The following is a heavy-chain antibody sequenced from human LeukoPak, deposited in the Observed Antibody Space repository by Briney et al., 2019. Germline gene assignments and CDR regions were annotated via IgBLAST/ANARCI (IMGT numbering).Heavy chain of an antibody. Sequence: GGSLRLSCAASGFTFSSYWMSWVRQAPGKGLEWVANIKQDGSEKYYVDSVRGRFTISRDNAKNSLYLQMNSLRAEDTAVYYCASMISSTSNYYGMDVWGQGTTVTVSS. J-gene: IGHJ6*02. D-gene: IGHD2-2*01. CDR1: GFTFSSYW. CDR2: IKQDGSEK. V-gene: IGHV3-7*01. CDR3: ASMISSTSNYYGMDV.